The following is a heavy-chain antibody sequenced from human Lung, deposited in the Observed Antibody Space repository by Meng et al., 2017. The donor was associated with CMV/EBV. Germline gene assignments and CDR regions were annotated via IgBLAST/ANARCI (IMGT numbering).Heavy chain of an antibody. CDR3: TTGGGGSHGYPYYFDY. V-gene: IGHV3-49*04. CDR1: GFNFVDYA. CDR2: IRSEGYGGTR. D-gene: IGHD5-18*01. Sequence: GRSLRLXCTASGFNFVDYAMSWVRQAPGKGPEWLGFIRSEGYGGTREYAASVKGRFTISRDDSKSIAYLQMDSLNTEDTALYYCTTGGGGSHGYPYYFDYWGQGALVTVSS. J-gene: IGHJ4*02.